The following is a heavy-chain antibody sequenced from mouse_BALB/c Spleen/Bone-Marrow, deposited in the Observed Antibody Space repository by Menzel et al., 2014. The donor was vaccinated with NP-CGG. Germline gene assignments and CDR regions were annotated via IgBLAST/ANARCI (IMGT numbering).Heavy chain of an antibody. CDR2: IYPGDGST. CDR3: XXXXXXXXXYFDY. V-gene: IGHV1S56*01. CDR1: GYTFTSCY. J-gene: IGHJ2*01. Sequence: VQLQESGPELVKPGASVKMSCKASGYTFTSCYIHWVKQSPGQGLEWIGWIYPGDGSTEYNEKFKGKTTLTADKSSSTAYMLLSSLTSEDSAIYXXXXXXXXXXXYFDYWGXGTTLTVSS.